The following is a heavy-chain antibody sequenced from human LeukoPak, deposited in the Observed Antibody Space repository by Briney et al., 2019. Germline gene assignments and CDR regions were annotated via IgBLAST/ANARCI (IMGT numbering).Heavy chain of an antibody. D-gene: IGHD1-26*01. V-gene: IGHV1-46*01. J-gene: IGHJ4*02. CDR3: ARARAAGATPPSDY. CDR1: GYTFTSYY. Sequence: ASVKVSCKASGYTFTSYYMHWVRQAPGQGLEWMGIINPSGGSTSYAQKFQGRVTMTRDTSISTAYMELSRLRSDDTAVYYCARARAAGATPPSDYWGQGTLVTVSS. CDR2: INPSGGST.